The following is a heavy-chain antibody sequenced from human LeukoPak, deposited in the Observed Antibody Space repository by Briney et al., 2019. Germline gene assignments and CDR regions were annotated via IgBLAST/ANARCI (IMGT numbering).Heavy chain of an antibody. Sequence: SETLSLTCTVSGGSISSGSYYWSWIRQPAGKGLEWIGRIYTSGSTNYNPSLKSRVTISVDTSKNQFSLKLSSVTAADTAVYYCAREWGYYDSSGLRDYWGQGTLVTVSS. D-gene: IGHD3-22*01. CDR2: IYTSGST. CDR3: AREWGYYDSSGLRDY. J-gene: IGHJ4*02. V-gene: IGHV4-61*02. CDR1: GGSISSGSYY.